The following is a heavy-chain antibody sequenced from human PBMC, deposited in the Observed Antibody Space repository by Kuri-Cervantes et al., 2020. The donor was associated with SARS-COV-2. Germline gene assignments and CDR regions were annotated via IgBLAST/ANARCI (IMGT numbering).Heavy chain of an antibody. V-gene: IGHV3-30*18. CDR3: AKDLYDFWSGMDV. CDR2: ISYDGSNK. Sequence: GESLKISCAASGFTFSSYGMHWVRQAPGKGLEWVAVISYDGSNKYYADSVKGRFTISRDNSKNTLYLQMNSLRAEDTALYYCAKDLYDFWSGMDVWGQGTTITVSS. CDR1: GFTFSSYG. D-gene: IGHD3-3*01. J-gene: IGHJ6*02.